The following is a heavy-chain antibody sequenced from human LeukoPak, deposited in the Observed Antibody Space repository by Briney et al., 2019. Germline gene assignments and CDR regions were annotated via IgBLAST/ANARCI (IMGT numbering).Heavy chain of an antibody. CDR1: GFTFSSYE. CDR3: AKGDQPLLYGGAFDS. J-gene: IGHJ4*02. D-gene: IGHD2-2*02. Sequence: GGSLRLSCAASGFTFSSYEMNWVRQAPGKGLEWVSYISSSGSTIYYADSVKGRFTISRDNAKNSLYLQMISLRAEDTAVYYCAKGDQPLLYGGAFDSWGQGTLVTVSS. V-gene: IGHV3-48*03. CDR2: ISSSGSTI.